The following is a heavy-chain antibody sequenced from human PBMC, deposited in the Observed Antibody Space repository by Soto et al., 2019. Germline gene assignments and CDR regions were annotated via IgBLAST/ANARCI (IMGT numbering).Heavy chain of an antibody. CDR3: AKALINYYDSSGYYYDY. CDR1: GFTFSSYG. D-gene: IGHD3-22*01. V-gene: IGHV3-23*01. J-gene: IGHJ4*02. CDR2: ISGSGGST. Sequence: GGSLRLSCAASGFTFSSYGMHWVRQAPGKGLEWVSAISGSGGSTYYADSVKGRFTISRDNSKNTLYLQMNSLRAEDTAVYYCAKALINYYDSSGYYYDYWGQGTLVTVSS.